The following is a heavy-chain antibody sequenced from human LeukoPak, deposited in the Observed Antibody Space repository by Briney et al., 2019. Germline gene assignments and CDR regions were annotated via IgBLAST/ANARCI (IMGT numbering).Heavy chain of an antibody. Sequence: GGTLRLSCAASGFAFSSYGMSWVRQAPGKGLEWVANIKQDGSEKYYVDSVKGRFTISRDNAKNSLYLQMNSLRAEDTAVYYCARLLPHWYFDLWGRGTLVTVSS. D-gene: IGHD2/OR15-2a*01. CDR3: ARLLPHWYFDL. V-gene: IGHV3-7*01. J-gene: IGHJ2*01. CDR1: GFAFSSYG. CDR2: IKQDGSEK.